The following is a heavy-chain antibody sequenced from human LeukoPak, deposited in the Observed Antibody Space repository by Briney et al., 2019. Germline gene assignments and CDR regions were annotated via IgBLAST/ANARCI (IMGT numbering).Heavy chain of an antibody. J-gene: IGHJ6*03. CDR2: ISWDSGSI. CDR1: GFTFDDYA. Sequence: GGSLRLSCAASGFTFDDYAMHWVRQAPGKGLEWVSGISWDSGSIGYADSVKGRFTISRDNAKNSLYLQMNSLRAEDTALYYCAKDSGSGSYYYYYMDVWGKGTTVTVSS. CDR3: AKDSGSGSYYYYYMDV. V-gene: IGHV3-9*01. D-gene: IGHD3-10*01.